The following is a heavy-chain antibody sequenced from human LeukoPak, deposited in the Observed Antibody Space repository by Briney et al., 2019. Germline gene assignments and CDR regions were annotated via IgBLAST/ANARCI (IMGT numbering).Heavy chain of an antibody. CDR3: AGFGSSSEDYYYYGMDV. Sequence: GGSLRLSCAASGFTFNAYSMNWVRQAPGRGLEWVSYINPGSSSIHYTDSVKGRFTISRDNAKNSLYLQMNSLRAEDTAVYYCAGFGSSSEDYYYYGMDVWGQGTTVTVSS. D-gene: IGHD6-13*01. J-gene: IGHJ6*02. CDR2: INPGSSSI. V-gene: IGHV3-48*04. CDR1: GFTFNAYS.